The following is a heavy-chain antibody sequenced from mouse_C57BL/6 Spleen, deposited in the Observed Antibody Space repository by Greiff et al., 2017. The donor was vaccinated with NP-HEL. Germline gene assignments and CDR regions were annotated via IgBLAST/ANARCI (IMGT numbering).Heavy chain of an antibody. CDR1: GYTFTSYW. Sequence: QVQLQQPGAELVKPGASVKLSCKASGYTFTSYWMQWVKQRPGQGLEWIGEIDPSDSYTNYNQKFKGKATLTVDTSSSTAYMQLSSLTSEDSAVYYCARPHYYGSSYPFDYWGKGTTLTVSS. V-gene: IGHV1-50*01. D-gene: IGHD1-1*01. CDR3: ARPHYYGSSYPFDY. J-gene: IGHJ2*01. CDR2: IDPSDSYT.